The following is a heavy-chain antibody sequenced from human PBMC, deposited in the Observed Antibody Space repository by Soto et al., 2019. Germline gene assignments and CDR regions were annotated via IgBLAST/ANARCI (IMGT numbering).Heavy chain of an antibody. CDR3: GSWDYYDSRVVRDY. Sequence: QVQLVQAGAEVKKPGSSVKVSCKASGGTFSSYAISWVRQAPGQGLEWMGGIIPIFGTANYAQKLQGRVTSTENESTRTAYRELSSLRSEDTAVYYCGSWDYYDSRVVRDYWGQGTLVTVSS. V-gene: IGHV1-69*12. CDR1: GGTFSSYA. D-gene: IGHD3-22*01. CDR2: IIPIFGTA. J-gene: IGHJ4*02.